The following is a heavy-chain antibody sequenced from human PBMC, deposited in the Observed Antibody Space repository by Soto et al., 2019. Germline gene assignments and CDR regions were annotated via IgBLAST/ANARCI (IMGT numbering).Heavy chain of an antibody. J-gene: IGHJ5*02. V-gene: IGHV1-69*13. CDR1: GGTFSSYA. D-gene: IGHD2-15*01. Sequence: SVKVSCKASGGTFSSYAISWVRQAPGQGLEWMGGIIPIFGTANYAQKFQGRVTITADESTSTAYMELSSLRSEDTAVYYCASSLHLGYCSGGSCYNWFDPWGQGTLVTVSS. CDR2: IIPIFGTA. CDR3: ASSLHLGYCSGGSCYNWFDP.